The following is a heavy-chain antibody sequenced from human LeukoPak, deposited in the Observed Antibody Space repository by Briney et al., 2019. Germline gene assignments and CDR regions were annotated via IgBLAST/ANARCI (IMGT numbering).Heavy chain of an antibody. CDR1: GFTFSTYA. CDR3: ARVVWWRCDY. D-gene: IGHD2-21*01. J-gene: IGHJ4*02. CDR2: ISYDGRDK. Sequence: GGSLRLSCAASGFTFSTYAMHWVRQAPGKGLEWVAVISYDGRDKKYADSVKGRFTISRDNAKNSLFLQMNSLTAEDTAVYYCARVVWWRCDYWGQGNLVTVSS. V-gene: IGHV3-30*04.